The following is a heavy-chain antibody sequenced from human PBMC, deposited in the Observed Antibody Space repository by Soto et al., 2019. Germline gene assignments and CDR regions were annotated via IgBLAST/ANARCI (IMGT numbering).Heavy chain of an antibody. V-gene: IGHV4-34*01. CDR2: INHSGST. CDR3: ARFSRFLKKGGQPNQKNYYYYYMDV. CDR1: GGSFSGYY. D-gene: IGHD3-3*01. J-gene: IGHJ6*03. Sequence: SETLSLTCAVYGGSFSGYYWSWIRQPPGKGLEWIGEINHSGSTNYNPSLKSRVTISVDTSKNQFSLKLSSVTAADTAVYYCARFSRFLKKGGQPNQKNYYYYYMDVWGKGTTVTVSS.